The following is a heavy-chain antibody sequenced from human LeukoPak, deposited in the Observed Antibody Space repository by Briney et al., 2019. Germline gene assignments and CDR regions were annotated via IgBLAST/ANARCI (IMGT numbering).Heavy chain of an antibody. CDR1: GDSISSSSYY. J-gene: IGHJ4*02. D-gene: IGHD3-10*01. V-gene: IGHV4-39*07. CDR2: IYYSGST. CDR3: ARDPMVREPHFDY. Sequence: SETLSLACFVSGDSISSSSYYWGWIRQPPGKGLEWIGSIYYSGSTYYNPSLKSRVTISVDTSKNQFSLKLSSVTAADTAVYYCARDPMVREPHFDYWGQGTLVTVSS.